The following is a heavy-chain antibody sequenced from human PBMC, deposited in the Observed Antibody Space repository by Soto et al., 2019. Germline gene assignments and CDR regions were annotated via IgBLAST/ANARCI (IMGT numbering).Heavy chain of an antibody. CDR1: GFNFSSYA. CDR2: ISGSGDST. V-gene: IGHV3-23*01. CDR3: ARRGSGSYFDY. Sequence: EVQLLESGGGLVQPGGSLRLSCAASGFNFSSYAMRWVRQAPGKGLEWVSAISGSGDSTYYADSVKGRFTISRDNSKNALYLQMNSLRGEDTALYYCARRGSGSYFDYWGQGTLVTVSS. J-gene: IGHJ4*02. D-gene: IGHD1-26*01.